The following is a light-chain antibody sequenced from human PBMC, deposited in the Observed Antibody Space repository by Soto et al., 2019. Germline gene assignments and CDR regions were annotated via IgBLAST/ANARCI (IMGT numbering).Light chain of an antibody. V-gene: IGKV4-1*01. CDR1: QRVLYSADNKNY. J-gene: IGKJ1*01. CDR3: QQYYGTPPT. Sequence: DIVMTQSPDSLSVSLGERAAINCKSSQRVLYSADNKNYLAWYQQRPGQPPKLLVYWASARESGVPDRFRGSGSGTDFTLTISSLQAEDVAVYYCQQYYGTPPTFGQGTKVEIK. CDR2: WAS.